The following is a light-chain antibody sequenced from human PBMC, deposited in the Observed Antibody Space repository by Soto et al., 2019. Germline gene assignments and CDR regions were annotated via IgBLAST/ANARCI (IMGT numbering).Light chain of an antibody. CDR1: SSDVGAYYS. Sequence: QSALTQPASVSGSPGQSITISCTGTSSDVGAYYSVSWYQHHPGKAPKLIIYGVTNRPSGVSNRFSGSKSGNTASLTISGLQAEDEADYHCSSYTSGSSHYVVGTGTQLTVL. CDR2: GVT. CDR3: SSYTSGSSHYV. V-gene: IGLV2-14*01. J-gene: IGLJ1*01.